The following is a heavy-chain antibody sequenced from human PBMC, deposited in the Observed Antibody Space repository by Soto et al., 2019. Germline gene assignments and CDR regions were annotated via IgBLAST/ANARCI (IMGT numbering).Heavy chain of an antibody. Sequence: SGPTLVNPTQTLTLTCTFSGFSLSTSGVGVGWIRQPPGKALEWLALIYWDDDKRYSPSLKSRLTITKDTSKNQVVLTMTNMDPVDTATYYCAHALLAARLVPDAFDIWGQGTMLTVSS. CDR3: AHALLAARLVPDAFDI. CDR1: GFSLSTSGVG. V-gene: IGHV2-5*02. J-gene: IGHJ3*02. CDR2: IYWDDDK. D-gene: IGHD6-6*01.